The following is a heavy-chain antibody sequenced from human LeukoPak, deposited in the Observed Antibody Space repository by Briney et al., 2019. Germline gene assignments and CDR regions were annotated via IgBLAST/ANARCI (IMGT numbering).Heavy chain of an antibody. CDR2: ISSTSSYI. V-gene: IGHV3-21*01. CDR1: GFTFSSYT. CDR3: ARAVVGATDS. J-gene: IGHJ4*02. D-gene: IGHD1-26*01. Sequence: PGGSLRLSCVASGFTFSSYTMNWVRQAPGKGLDWVSSISSTSSYIHYADSVKGRFTISRDNAENSLYLQMNSLRDEDTAVYYCARAVVGATDSWGQGTLVTVSS.